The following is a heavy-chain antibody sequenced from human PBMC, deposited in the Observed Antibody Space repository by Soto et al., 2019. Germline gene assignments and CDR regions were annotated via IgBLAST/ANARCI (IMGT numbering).Heavy chain of an antibody. V-gene: IGHV1-18*01. J-gene: IGHJ4*02. Sequence: ASVKVSCKASGYTFTSYGISWVRQAPGQGLEWMGWISAYNGNTNYAQKLQGRVTMTTDTSTSTAYMELRSLRSDDTAVYYCARDGGTTIFGVVIAYFDYWGQGTLVTVSS. CDR2: ISAYNGNT. CDR3: ARDGGTTIFGVVIAYFDY. CDR1: GYTFTSYG. D-gene: IGHD3-3*01.